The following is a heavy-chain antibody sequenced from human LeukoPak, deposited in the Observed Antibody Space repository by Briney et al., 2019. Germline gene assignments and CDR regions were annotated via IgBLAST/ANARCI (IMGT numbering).Heavy chain of an antibody. V-gene: IGHV4-61*08. CDR3: ARESPLGGTFDY. J-gene: IGHJ4*02. Sequence: PSETLSLTCTVSGGSISSGGYYWSWIRQPPGKGLEWIGYIYYSGSTNYNPSLKSRVTISVDTSKNQFSLKLSSVTAADTAVYYCARESPLGGTFDYWGQGTLVTVSS. D-gene: IGHD3-16*01. CDR2: IYYSGST. CDR1: GGSISSGGYY.